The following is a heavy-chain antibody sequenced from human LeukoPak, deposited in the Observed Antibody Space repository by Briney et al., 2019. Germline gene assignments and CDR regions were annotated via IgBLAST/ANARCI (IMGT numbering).Heavy chain of an antibody. CDR1: GFTFSSYS. J-gene: IGHJ3*02. CDR2: ISSSSSYI. V-gene: IGHV3-21*01. Sequence: SGGSLRLSCAASGFTFSSYSMNWVRQAPGKGLEWVSSISSSSSYIYYADSVKGRFTISRDNAKNSLYLQMNSLRAEDTAVYYCARDRAGGYDFWSGYYYSPYDAFDIWGQGTMVAVSS. CDR3: ARDRAGGYDFWSGYYYSPYDAFDI. D-gene: IGHD3-3*01.